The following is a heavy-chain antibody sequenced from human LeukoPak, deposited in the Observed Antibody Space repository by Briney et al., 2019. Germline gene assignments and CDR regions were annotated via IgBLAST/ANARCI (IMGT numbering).Heavy chain of an antibody. V-gene: IGHV3-30*02. J-gene: IGHJ4*02. CDR2: IRYDGSNK. CDR1: GFTFSSYG. D-gene: IGHD4-17*01. CDR3: ATDYGEDAAFLDY. Sequence: GGSLRLSCAASGFTFSSYGMHWVRQAPGKGLEWVAFIRYDGSNKYYADSVKGRFTISRDNSKNTLYLQMNSLRAEDTAVYYCATDYGEDAAFLDYWGQGTLVTVSS.